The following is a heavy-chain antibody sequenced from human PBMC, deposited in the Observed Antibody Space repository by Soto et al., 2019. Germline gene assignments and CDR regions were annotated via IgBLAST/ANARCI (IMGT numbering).Heavy chain of an antibody. D-gene: IGHD2-15*01. CDR3: ARVGVVAGQSYGMDV. V-gene: IGHV4-31*03. CDR2: IYYSGST. CDR1: GGSISSGGYY. Sequence: SSETLSLTCTVSGGSISSGGYYWSWIRQHPGKGLEWIGYIYYSGSTYYNPSLKSRVTISVDTSKNQFSLKLSSVTAADTAVYYCARVGVVAGQSYGMDVWGQGTTVTVSS. J-gene: IGHJ6*02.